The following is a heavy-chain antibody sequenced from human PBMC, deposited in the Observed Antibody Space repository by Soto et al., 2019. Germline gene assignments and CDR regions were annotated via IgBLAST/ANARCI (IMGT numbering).Heavy chain of an antibody. CDR1: GFTFSSYS. J-gene: IGHJ4*02. D-gene: IGHD4-17*01. CDR3: ARTYYDYGDYWRGSSFDY. CDR2: ISSSSSTI. V-gene: IGHV3-48*01. Sequence: EVQLVESGGGLVQPGGSLRLSCAASGFTFSSYSMNWVRQAPGKGLEWVSYISSSSSTIYYADSVKGRFTISRDNAKNSLYLQMNSLGAEDTAVYYCARTYYDYGDYWRGSSFDYWGQGTLVTVSS.